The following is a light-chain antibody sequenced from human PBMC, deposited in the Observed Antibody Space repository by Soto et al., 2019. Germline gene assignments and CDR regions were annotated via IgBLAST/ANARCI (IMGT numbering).Light chain of an antibody. CDR3: QQYGSSPIT. CDR1: RSLDSGQ. V-gene: IGKV3-20*01. J-gene: IGKJ5*01. Sequence: EIVLTQSPGTLSLSPGESATLSCRASRSLDSGQLAWYQQKVGRAPRLLIHDAFMRATGIPDRFSGSGSRTDFTLTIARLEPEDFAVYYCQQYGSSPITFGQGTRLEIK. CDR2: DAF.